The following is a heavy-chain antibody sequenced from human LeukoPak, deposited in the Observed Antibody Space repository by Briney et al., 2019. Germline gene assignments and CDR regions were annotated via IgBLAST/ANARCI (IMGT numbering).Heavy chain of an antibody. D-gene: IGHD2-2*01. Sequence: PSETLSLTCTVSGGSISSYYWSWIRQSPGKGLEWIGHIYYSGSTKYNPSLKSRVTISADTSKNQFSLKLNSVTAADTAVYYRARGAENQPLTWFDPWGQGTLVTVSS. V-gene: IGHV4-59*01. J-gene: IGHJ5*02. CDR3: ARGAENQPLTWFDP. CDR1: GGSISSYY. CDR2: IYYSGST.